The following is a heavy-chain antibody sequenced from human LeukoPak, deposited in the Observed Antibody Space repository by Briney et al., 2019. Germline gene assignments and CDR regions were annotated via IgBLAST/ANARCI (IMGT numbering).Heavy chain of an antibody. CDR3: ARQVQSCNGNFDY. CDR2: VYPTDSDA. D-gene: IGHD2/OR15-2a*01. Sequence: GESLKISCKGYGYSFTNYWIGWVRQMPGKGLEWMSIVYPTDSDASYSPSFQGQVTVSADKSISTAYLQWSSLKASDTAMYYCARQVQSCNGNFDYWGQGTLVTVSS. J-gene: IGHJ4*02. CDR1: GYSFTNYW. V-gene: IGHV5-51*01.